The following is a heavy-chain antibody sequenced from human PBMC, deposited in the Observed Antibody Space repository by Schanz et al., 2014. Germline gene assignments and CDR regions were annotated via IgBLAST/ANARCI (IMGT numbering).Heavy chain of an antibody. Sequence: EVQLVQSGVEVKEPGESLKLSCKTSGYSFTTYWIGWVRQMPGKGLEWIGMIYPGDSDSVYSPSFQGQVTFSADKSISSAVLHIHSLKASDTAMYYCARDAAYCSRSSCYKGSGNAFDVGGQGTLVTVSS. CDR2: IYPGDSDS. CDR1: GYSFTTYW. V-gene: IGHV5-51*01. CDR3: ARDAAYCSRSSCYKGSGNAFDV. J-gene: IGHJ3*01. D-gene: IGHD2-2*02.